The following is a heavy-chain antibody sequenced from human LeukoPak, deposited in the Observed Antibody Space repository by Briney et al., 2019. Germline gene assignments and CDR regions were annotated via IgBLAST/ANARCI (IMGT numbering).Heavy chain of an antibody. CDR2: IYYSGST. D-gene: IGHD2-15*01. V-gene: IGHV4-39*07. Sequence: SETLSVTCTVSGGSISSSSYYWGWIRQPPGEGLEWIGSIYYSGSTYYNPSLKSRVTISVDTSKNQFSLKLSSVTAADTAVYYCAREWGYLDYWGQGTLVTVSS. J-gene: IGHJ4*02. CDR3: AREWGYLDY. CDR1: GGSISSSSYY.